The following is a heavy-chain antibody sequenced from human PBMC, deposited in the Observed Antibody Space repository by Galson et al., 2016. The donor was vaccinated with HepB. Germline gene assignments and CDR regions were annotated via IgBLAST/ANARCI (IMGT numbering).Heavy chain of an antibody. CDR3: ARSLTGSYDFWGAIYNYYAMDV. Sequence: QSGAEVKKPGKSLKISCKGSGYSFTTYWIGWVRQMPGKGLEWMGIIYPGNSDTRYSPSFRGQVTISADKSISTAYLQWSSLKASDTAMYYCARSLTGSYDFWGAIYNYYAMDVRGQGTTVIVS. CDR2: IYPGNSDT. CDR1: GYSFTTYW. D-gene: IGHD3-3*01. V-gene: IGHV5-51*01. J-gene: IGHJ6*02.